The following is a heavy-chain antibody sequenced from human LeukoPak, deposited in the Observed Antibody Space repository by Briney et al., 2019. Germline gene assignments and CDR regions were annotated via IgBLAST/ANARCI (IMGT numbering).Heavy chain of an antibody. Sequence: KPSETLSLTCTVSGGSISSYYWSWIRQPPGKGLEWIGYIYYSGSTNYNPSLKSRVTILVDTSKNHFSLKLSSVTAADTAVYYCARGRLDGWLDPWGQGTLVTVSS. J-gene: IGHJ5*02. V-gene: IGHV4-59*01. CDR1: GGSISSYY. CDR3: ARGRLDGWLDP. D-gene: IGHD5-24*01. CDR2: IYYSGST.